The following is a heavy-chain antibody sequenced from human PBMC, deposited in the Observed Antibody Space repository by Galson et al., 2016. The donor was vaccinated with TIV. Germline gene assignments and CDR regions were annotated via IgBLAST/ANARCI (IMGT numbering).Heavy chain of an antibody. CDR3: ASPPAYCSSSSCYYSFEY. CDR1: EYTFTNYV. V-gene: IGHV7-4-1*02. Sequence: SVKVSCKASEYTFTNYVMNWVRQAPGQGLEWMGWINTNTGNPTYAQGFTGRFVFSSDTSVSTAYLQISSLKAEDTAVYYCASPPAYCSSSSCYYSFEYWGQGTLVTVSS. CDR2: INTNTGNP. D-gene: IGHD2-2*01. J-gene: IGHJ4*02.